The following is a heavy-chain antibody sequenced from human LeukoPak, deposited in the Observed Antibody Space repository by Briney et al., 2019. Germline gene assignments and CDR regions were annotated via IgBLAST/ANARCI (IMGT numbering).Heavy chain of an antibody. Sequence: GGSLRLSCAASGFTFSSYGIHWGRQAPGKGLGWVAVISYDGSNKYYADSVKGRFTISRDNSKNTLYLQMNSLRAEDTAVYYCAKDGGWWELLGGFLDYWGQGTLVTVSS. CDR2: ISYDGSNK. D-gene: IGHD1-26*01. V-gene: IGHV3-30*18. CDR1: GFTFSSYG. J-gene: IGHJ4*02. CDR3: AKDGGWWELLGGFLDY.